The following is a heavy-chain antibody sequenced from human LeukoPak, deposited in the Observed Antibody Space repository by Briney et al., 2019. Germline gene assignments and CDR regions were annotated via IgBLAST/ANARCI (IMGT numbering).Heavy chain of an antibody. CDR1: GYSISSGYY. CDR3: ARGRAAGDFDY. D-gene: IGHD3-10*01. CDR2: IYYSGST. J-gene: IGHJ4*02. V-gene: IGHV4-38-2*01. Sequence: SETLSLTCAVSGYSISSGYYCGWIRQPPGKGLEWIGSIYYSGSTYYNPSLKSRVTISVDTSKNQFSLKLSSVTAADTAVYYCARGRAAGDFDYWGQGTLVTVSS.